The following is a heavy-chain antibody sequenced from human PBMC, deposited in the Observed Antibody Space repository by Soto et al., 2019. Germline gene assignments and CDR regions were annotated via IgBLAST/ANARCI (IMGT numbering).Heavy chain of an antibody. Sequence: QVQLQESGPGLVKPSQTLSLTCTVSGGSISSGGYYWSWIRQHPGKGLEWIGYIYYSGSTYYNPSLKSRVTISVDTSKNQFSLKLSSVTAADTAVYYCARGPTTYYYDSSGYRVFDYWGQGTLVTVSS. D-gene: IGHD3-22*01. CDR2: IYYSGST. V-gene: IGHV4-31*03. CDR1: GGSISSGGYY. CDR3: ARGPTTYYYDSSGYRVFDY. J-gene: IGHJ4*02.